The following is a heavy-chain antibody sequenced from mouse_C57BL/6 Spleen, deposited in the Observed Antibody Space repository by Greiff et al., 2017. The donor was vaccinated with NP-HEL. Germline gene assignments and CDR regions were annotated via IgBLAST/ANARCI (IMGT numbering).Heavy chain of an antibody. V-gene: IGHV1-64*01. CDR2: IHPNSGST. Sequence: QVQLQQPGAELVKPGASVKLSCKASGYTFTSYWMHWVKQRPGQGLEWIGMIHPNSGSTNYNEKFKSKATLTVDKSSSTAYMQLSSLTSEDSAVYYCGTSTTPYLYLYYFDYWGQGTTLTVSS. CDR3: GTSTTPYLYLYYFDY. D-gene: IGHD1-1*01. J-gene: IGHJ2*01. CDR1: GYTFTSYW.